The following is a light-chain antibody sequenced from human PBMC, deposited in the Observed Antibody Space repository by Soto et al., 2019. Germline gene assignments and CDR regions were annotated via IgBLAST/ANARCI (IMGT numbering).Light chain of an antibody. CDR2: DAS. CDR1: QSVDND. J-gene: IGKJ4*02. Sequence: EIVLTQSPGTLSLSPGERATLSFRASQSVDNDFSWYQQKTGRPPTLLIYDASTRATGIPARISGSQSGTEFTLTISSLLSEDFAVYSCQQYNNWPCTFGGGTKVDIK. CDR3: QQYNNWPCT. V-gene: IGKV3D-15*01.